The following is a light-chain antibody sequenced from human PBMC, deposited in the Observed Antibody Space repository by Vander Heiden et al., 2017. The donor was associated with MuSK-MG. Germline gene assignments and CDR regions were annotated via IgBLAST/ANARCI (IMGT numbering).Light chain of an antibody. J-gene: IGKJ1*01. Sequence: DIQMTQSPSTLSASVGVRVTITCRASQSFYNWLAWYQQKPGKAPKLLIYDASSLESGVPSRFSGGGSGTEFTLTISSLQPDDFATYYCQQDNSPTWTFGQGTKVEIK. CDR1: QSFYNW. CDR2: DAS. CDR3: QQDNSPTWT. V-gene: IGKV1-5*01.